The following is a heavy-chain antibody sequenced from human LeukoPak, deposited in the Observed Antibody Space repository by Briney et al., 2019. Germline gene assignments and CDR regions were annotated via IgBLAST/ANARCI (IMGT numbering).Heavy chain of an antibody. V-gene: IGHV4-4*07. CDR1: GGSISSYY. CDR2: IYTSGST. D-gene: IGHD3-10*01. CDR3: ARDSGTTGQVKFDP. Sequence: TSETLSLTCTVSGGSISSYYWSWIRQPAGKGLEWIGRIYTSGSTTYNPSLKSRVTMSVDTSKNQFSLKLSSVTAADTAVYYCARDSGTTGQVKFDPWGQGTLVTVSS. J-gene: IGHJ5*02.